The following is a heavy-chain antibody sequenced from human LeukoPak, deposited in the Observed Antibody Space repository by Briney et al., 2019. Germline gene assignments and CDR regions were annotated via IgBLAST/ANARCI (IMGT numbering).Heavy chain of an antibody. CDR3: ARDDSSGYFRY. CDR2: INTDNGNT. V-gene: IGHV1-3*04. Sequence: ASVNVSCKASGTSFTTNAMHWVRQAPGQRLEWMGWINTDNGNTHYLQKFQGRVTITRDTSASTTYMELSSLTSEDTAVYYCARDDSSGYFRYWGQGTLVTVSS. D-gene: IGHD3-22*01. CDR1: GTSFTTNA. J-gene: IGHJ4*02.